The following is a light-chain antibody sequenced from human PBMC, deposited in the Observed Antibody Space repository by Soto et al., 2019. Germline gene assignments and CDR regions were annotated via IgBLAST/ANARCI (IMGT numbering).Light chain of an antibody. CDR2: LNSDGSH. V-gene: IGLV4-69*01. Sequence: QSALTQSPSASASLGASVKLTCTLSSGHSNYAIAWHQQQSEKGPRYLMKLNSDGSHSKGDGIPDRFSGSSSGAERYLTISSLQSEDEADYCCQTWGSGIVVFGGGTKLTVL. CDR3: QTWGSGIVV. J-gene: IGLJ2*01. CDR1: SGHSNYA.